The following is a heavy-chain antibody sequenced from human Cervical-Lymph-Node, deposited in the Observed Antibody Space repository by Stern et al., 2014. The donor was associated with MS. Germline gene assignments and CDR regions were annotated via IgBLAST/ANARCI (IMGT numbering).Heavy chain of an antibody. CDR3: ARGSDT. V-gene: IGHV3-7*01. D-gene: IGHD2-15*01. J-gene: IGHJ5*02. CDR2: IKEDGRET. CDR1: GFTFSSYW. Sequence: VQLLQSGGGLVQPGGSLRLSCAASGFTFSSYWMNWVRQAPGKGLEWVANIKEDGRETYYVDSVKGRFTISRDNAKNSLYLQMNSLRAEDTAVNYCARGSDTWGQGTLVTVSS.